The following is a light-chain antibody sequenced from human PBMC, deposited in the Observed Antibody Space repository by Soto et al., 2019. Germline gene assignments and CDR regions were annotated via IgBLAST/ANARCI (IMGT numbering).Light chain of an antibody. J-gene: IGKJ5*01. Sequence: ENQMTQSPSSLSASVGDRVTITCRASQGISNYLAWYQQKPGKVPKLRICAASTLQSGVLSRFSGSGSGTDFTLTISSLQPEDVATYYCQKYNSAPQTFGQGTRLEIK. CDR3: QKYNSAPQT. CDR1: QGISNY. CDR2: AAS. V-gene: IGKV1-27*01.